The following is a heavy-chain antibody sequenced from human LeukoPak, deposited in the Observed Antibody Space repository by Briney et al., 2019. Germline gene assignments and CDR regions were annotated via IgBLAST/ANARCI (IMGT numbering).Heavy chain of an antibody. Sequence: SVKVSCEASGDTVSSYAISWVPQAPGQGLEWVGGIIPIVGTAKYAQKFQGRVTITADESTSTAYMELRSLRSEDTAVYYCARATVTTFNWFDPWGQGTVVTVSS. J-gene: IGHJ5*02. V-gene: IGHV1-69*13. CDR2: IIPIVGTA. CDR1: GDTVSSYA. CDR3: ARATVTTFNWFDP. D-gene: IGHD4-17*01.